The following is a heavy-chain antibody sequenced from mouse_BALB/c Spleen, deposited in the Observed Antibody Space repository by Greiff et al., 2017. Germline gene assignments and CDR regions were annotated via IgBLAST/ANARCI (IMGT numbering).Heavy chain of an antibody. V-gene: IGHV7-3*02. CDR2: IRNKANGYTT. J-gene: IGHJ4*01. D-gene: IGHD1-1*01. Sequence: DVMLVESGGGLVQPGGSLRLSCATSGFTFTDYYMSWVRQPPGKALEWLGFIRNKANGYTTEYSASVKGRFTISRDNSQSILYLQMNTLRAEDSATYYCARDIERLLHYYAMDYWGQGTSVTVSS. CDR3: ARDIERLLHYYAMDY. CDR1: GFTFTDYY.